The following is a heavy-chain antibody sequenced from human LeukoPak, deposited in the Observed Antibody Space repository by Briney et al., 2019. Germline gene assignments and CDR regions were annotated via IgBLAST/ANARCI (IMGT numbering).Heavy chain of an antibody. CDR1: GFTFNSYG. CDR2: ISSSSSYI. J-gene: IGHJ4*02. V-gene: IGHV3-21*01. D-gene: IGHD6-13*01. CDR3: ARGMAAAVAFDY. Sequence: PGRSLRLSCAASGFTFNSYGIHWVRQAPGKGLEWVSSISSSSSYIYYADSVEGRFTISRDNAKNSLYLQMNSLRAEDTAVYYCARGMAAAVAFDYWGQGTLVTVSS.